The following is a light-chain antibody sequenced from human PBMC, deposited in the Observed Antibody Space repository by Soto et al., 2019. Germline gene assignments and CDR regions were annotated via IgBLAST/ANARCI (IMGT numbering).Light chain of an antibody. V-gene: IGLV2-14*02. CDR3: SSHTISSALQV. Sequence: SALTQPASVSGSPGQSITISYTGTSNDVGSYNLVSWYQQHPGKAPKLMIYGVSNRPSGVSNRFSGSKSGNTASLTISGLQADDEADYYCSSHTISSALQVFGTGTKVTVL. J-gene: IGLJ1*01. CDR1: SNDVGSYNL. CDR2: GVS.